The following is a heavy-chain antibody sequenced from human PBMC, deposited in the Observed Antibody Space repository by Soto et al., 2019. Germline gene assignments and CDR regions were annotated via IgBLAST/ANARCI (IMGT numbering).Heavy chain of an antibody. V-gene: IGHV3-23*01. CDR2: ISGSGGST. CDR1: GFTFSSYA. D-gene: IGHD6-19*01. CDR3: AKDHVGRVAGTSKEGWVFDY. J-gene: IGHJ4*02. Sequence: PGGSLRLSCAASGFTFSSYAMSWVRQAPGKGQEWVSAISGSGGSTYYADSVKGRFTISRDNSKNTLYLQMNSLRAEDTAVYYCAKDHVGRVAGTSKEGWVFDYWGQGTLVTVSS.